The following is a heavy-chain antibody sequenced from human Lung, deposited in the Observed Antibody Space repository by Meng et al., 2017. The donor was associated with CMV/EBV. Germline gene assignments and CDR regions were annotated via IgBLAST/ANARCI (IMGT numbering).Heavy chain of an antibody. J-gene: IGHJ5*02. CDR2: IYYSGST. CDR1: GGSISSVGFY. Sequence: VPLHESSPVMVKPSHTLSLRCTVSGGSISSVGFYWSWIRQHPVKGLEWIGYIYYSGSTYYNPSLRSRVAISIDPSKNQFSLKLTSVTAADTAVYLCARTNYGDYNWFDPWGQGTLVTVSS. V-gene: IGHV4-31*03. D-gene: IGHD4-17*01. CDR3: ARTNYGDYNWFDP.